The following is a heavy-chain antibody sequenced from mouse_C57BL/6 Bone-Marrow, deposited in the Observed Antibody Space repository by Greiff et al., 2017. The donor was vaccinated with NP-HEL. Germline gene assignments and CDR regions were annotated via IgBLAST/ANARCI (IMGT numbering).Heavy chain of an antibody. CDR2: IDPSDSYT. D-gene: IGHD3-2*02. CDR3: AREGDSSGYGAWFAY. CDR1: GYTFTSYW. Sequence: VQLKQPGAELVMPGASVKLSCKASGYTFTSYWMHWVKQRPGQGLEWIGEIDPSDSYTNYNQKFKGKSTLTVDKSSSTAYMQLSSLTSEDSAVYYCAREGDSSGYGAWFAYWGQGTLVTVSA. J-gene: IGHJ3*01. V-gene: IGHV1-69*01.